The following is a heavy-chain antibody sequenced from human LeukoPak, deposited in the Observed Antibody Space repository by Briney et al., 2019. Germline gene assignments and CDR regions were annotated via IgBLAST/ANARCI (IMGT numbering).Heavy chain of an antibody. CDR2: ISSSGSTI. CDR1: GFTFRSYE. V-gene: IGHV3-48*03. J-gene: IGHJ4*02. Sequence: GGSLRLSCAASGFTFRSYEMSGGREGPGEGLGGVSDISSSGSTIYYAGSVRGGFTISRVNAKNSLYLQMNSLRAEHTAVYSCARDLGISGRFDYWGQGTLVTVSS. D-gene: IGHD2-15*01. CDR3: ARDLGISGRFDY.